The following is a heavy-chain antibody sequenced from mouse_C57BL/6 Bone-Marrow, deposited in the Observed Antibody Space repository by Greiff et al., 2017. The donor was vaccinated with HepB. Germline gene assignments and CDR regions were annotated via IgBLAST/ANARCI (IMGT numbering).Heavy chain of an antibody. CDR2: ISNGGGST. D-gene: IGHD1-1*01. CDR3: ARDYYGSRGGYFDV. V-gene: IGHV5-12*01. CDR1: GFTFSDYY. Sequence: VQLKESGGGLVQPGGSLKLSCAASGFTFSDYYMYWVRQTPEKRLEWVAYISNGGGSTYYPDTVKGRFTISRDNAKNTLYLQMSRLKSEDTAMYYCARDYYGSRGGYFDVWGTGTTVTVSS. J-gene: IGHJ1*03.